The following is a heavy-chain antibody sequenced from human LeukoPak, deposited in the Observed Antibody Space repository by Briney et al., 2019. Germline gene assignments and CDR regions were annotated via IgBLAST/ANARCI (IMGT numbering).Heavy chain of an antibody. CDR3: ARVRLADERAWAY. Sequence: ASVKVSCKASGYTFSDFYIHWVRQAPGQGLEYVGWITPKSGDTYSPQRFQVRVTMTRYASISTAYMELSSLRSDDTAVYFCARVRLADERAWAYWGQGTLVTVSS. D-gene: IGHD3-3*02. J-gene: IGHJ4*02. CDR1: GYTFSDFY. V-gene: IGHV1-2*02. CDR2: ITPKSGDT.